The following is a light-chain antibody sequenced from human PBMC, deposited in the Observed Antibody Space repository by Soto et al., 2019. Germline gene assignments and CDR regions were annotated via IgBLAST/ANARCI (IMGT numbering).Light chain of an antibody. V-gene: IGKV3-20*01. CDR2: GAS. J-gene: IGKJ2*01. Sequence: EIVLTQSPGTLSLSPGERATLSCRASQSVSSSYLAWYQQKPGQAPRLLIYGASSSATGIPDRFSGSRSGTDFTLTISRLESEDVAVYYCEQYGSSPPYTFGQGTKLEIK. CDR3: EQYGSSPPYT. CDR1: QSVSSSY.